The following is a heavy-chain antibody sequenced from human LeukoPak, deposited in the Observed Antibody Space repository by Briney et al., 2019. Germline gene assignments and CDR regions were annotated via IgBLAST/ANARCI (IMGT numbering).Heavy chain of an antibody. J-gene: IGHJ5*02. V-gene: IGHV3-23*01. Sequence: GGSLRLSCAASGFTFSSYAMSWVRQAPGKGLEWVSAISGSGGTTYYADSVKGRFTISRDNSKNTLYLQMNSLRAEDTAVYYCAGNKQWLVHWFDPWGQGTLVTVSS. CDR3: AGNKQWLVHWFDP. CDR1: GFTFSSYA. CDR2: ISGSGGTT. D-gene: IGHD6-19*01.